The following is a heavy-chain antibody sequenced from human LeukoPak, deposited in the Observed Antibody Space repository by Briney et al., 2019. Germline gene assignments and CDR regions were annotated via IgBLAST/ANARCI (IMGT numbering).Heavy chain of an antibody. Sequence: SETLSLTCTVSGGSISSSNHYWGWVRQPPGKGLEWIGNIYYSGSPYYNPSLKSRATISVDTSKNQFSLKLSSVTAADTAVYYCARQNWDYGYAAFDIWGQGTMVTVSS. V-gene: IGHV4-39*01. CDR1: GGSISSSNHY. D-gene: IGHD1-7*01. CDR2: IYYSGSP. CDR3: ARQNWDYGYAAFDI. J-gene: IGHJ3*02.